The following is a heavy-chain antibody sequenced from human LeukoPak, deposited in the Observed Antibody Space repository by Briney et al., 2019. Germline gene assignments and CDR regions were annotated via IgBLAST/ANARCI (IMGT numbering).Heavy chain of an antibody. D-gene: IGHD3-3*01. CDR1: GGSISSSSYY. J-gene: IGHJ5*02. Sequence: PSETLSLTCTVSGGSISSSSYYWGWIRQPPGKGLEWIGTIDYSGSTYYNPSLKSRVTISVDTSRNQFSLKLTSVTAAGTALYYCARIERITIFGAAKRNWIDPWGQGTLVTVSS. CDR3: ARIERITIFGAAKRNWIDP. V-gene: IGHV4-39*01. CDR2: IDYSGST.